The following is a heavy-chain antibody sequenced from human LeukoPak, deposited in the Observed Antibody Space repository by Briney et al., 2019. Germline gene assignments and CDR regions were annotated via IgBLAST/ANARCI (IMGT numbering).Heavy chain of an antibody. CDR1: GFTFSSYS. CDR3: ARVPRSYYYYYYMDV. CDR2: ISGSSSTI. Sequence: GGSLRLSCAASGFTFSSYSMSWVRQAPGKGLEWVSYISGSSSTIYYADSVKGRFTISRDNAKNSLYLQMNSLRAEDTAVYYCARVPRSYYYYYYMDVWGKGTTVTVSS. J-gene: IGHJ6*03. V-gene: IGHV3-48*01.